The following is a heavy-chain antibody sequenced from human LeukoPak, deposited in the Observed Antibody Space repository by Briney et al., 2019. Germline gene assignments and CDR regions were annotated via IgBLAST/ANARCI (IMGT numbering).Heavy chain of an antibody. CDR3: ARFENHIEGFDY. V-gene: IGHV4-31*03. D-gene: IGHD1-14*01. J-gene: IGHJ4*02. Sequence: SETLSLTCTVSGGSISSGGYYWSWIRQHPGKGLEWIGYIYYSGSTYYNPSLKSRVTISVDTSKNQFSLKLSSVTAADTAVHYCARFENHIEGFDYWGQGTLVTVSS. CDR1: GGSISSGGYY. CDR2: IYYSGST.